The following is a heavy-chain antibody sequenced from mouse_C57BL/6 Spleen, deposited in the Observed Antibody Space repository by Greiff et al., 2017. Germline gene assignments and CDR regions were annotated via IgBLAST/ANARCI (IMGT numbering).Heavy chain of an antibody. D-gene: IGHD1-1*01. Sequence: VQLQQSGPELVKPGASVKISCKASGYTFTDYYMNCVKQSHGQSLEWIGDINPKNGGPSYNQKFHGKATLTVDKSSSTAYMELRSLTSEDAAVYCCARGKLLRSYAMDDGGKGTSGTGSA. CDR2: INPKNGGP. CDR1: GYTFTDYY. J-gene: IGHJ4*01. V-gene: IGHV1-26*01. CDR3: ARGKLLRSYAMDD.